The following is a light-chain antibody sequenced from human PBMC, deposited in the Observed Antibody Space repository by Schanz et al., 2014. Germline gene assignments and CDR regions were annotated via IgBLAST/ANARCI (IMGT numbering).Light chain of an antibody. Sequence: EIVLPQSPGTLSLSPGERATLSCKASQSISGYALAWYQQKPGQAPRLLIYGAFDRATGIPDRFSGSGSGADFTLTIDSLEPEDLAVYYCQHRSNWRYTFGQGTKLEI. J-gene: IGKJ2*01. CDR3: QHRSNWRYT. CDR2: GAF. CDR1: QSISGYA. V-gene: IGKV3D-20*02.